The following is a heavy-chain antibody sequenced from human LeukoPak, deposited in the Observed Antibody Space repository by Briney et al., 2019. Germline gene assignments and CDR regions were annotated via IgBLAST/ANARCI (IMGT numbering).Heavy chain of an antibody. V-gene: IGHV3-30*18. Sequence: GGSLRLSCAASGFTFSSYGMHWVRQAPGKGLEWVAVISYDGSNKYYADSVKGRFTISRDNSKNTLYLQMNSLRAEDTAVYYCAKEQGYYDSSGPGYWGQGTLVTVSS. CDR2: ISYDGSNK. D-gene: IGHD3-22*01. CDR3: AKEQGYYDSSGPGY. J-gene: IGHJ4*02. CDR1: GFTFSSYG.